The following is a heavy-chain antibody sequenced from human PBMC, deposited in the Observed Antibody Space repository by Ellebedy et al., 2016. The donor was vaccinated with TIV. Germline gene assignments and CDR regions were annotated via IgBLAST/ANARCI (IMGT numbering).Heavy chain of an antibody. Sequence: ASVKVSCXASGYTFTSYYMHWVRQAPGQGLEWMGWINPNSGGTNYAQKFQGRVTMTRDTSISTAYMELSSLRSEDTAVYYCARKVPAATHFDYWGQGTLVTVSS. D-gene: IGHD2-2*01. V-gene: IGHV1-2*02. CDR2: INPNSGGT. J-gene: IGHJ4*02. CDR3: ARKVPAATHFDY. CDR1: GYTFTSYY.